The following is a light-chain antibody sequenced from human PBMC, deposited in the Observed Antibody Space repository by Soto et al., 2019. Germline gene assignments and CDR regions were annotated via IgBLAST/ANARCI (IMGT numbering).Light chain of an antibody. CDR3: HQFYSSLT. Sequence: EIVLTQSPGTLSLSPGDRATLSCRASQSVSTSFLAWYQQTPGQAPRLLIYGTSSRATGIPDRFSGSGSGTDFTLTISRLEPEDFAVYYCHQFYSSLTFGQGTTVEIK. J-gene: IGKJ1*01. V-gene: IGKV3-20*01. CDR1: QSVSTSF. CDR2: GTS.